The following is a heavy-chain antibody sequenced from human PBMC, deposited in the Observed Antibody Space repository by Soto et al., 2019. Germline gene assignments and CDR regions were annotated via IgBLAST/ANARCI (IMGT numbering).Heavy chain of an antibody. J-gene: IGHJ5*02. Sequence: ASVKVSCKASGYTFTSYYMHWVRQAPGKGLEWMGGFDPEDGETIYAQKFQGRVTMTEDTSTDTAYIELSSLRSEDTAVYYCATDPKGRGGLPKFYDFLTGPWFAPGAQGPLATVPS. CDR1: GYTFTSYY. D-gene: IGHD3-9*01. CDR2: FDPEDGET. V-gene: IGHV1-24*01. CDR3: ATDPKGRGGLPKFYDFLTGPWFAP.